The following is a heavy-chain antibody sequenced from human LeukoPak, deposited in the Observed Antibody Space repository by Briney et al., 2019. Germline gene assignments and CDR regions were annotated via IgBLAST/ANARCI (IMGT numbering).Heavy chain of an antibody. V-gene: IGHV1-69*13. Sequence: ASVKVSCKASGGTFISYAISWVRQAPGQGLEWMGGIIPIFGTANYAQKFQGRVTITADESTSTAYMELSSLRSEDTAVYYCAIPTVTTGAVGYYYCGMDVWGQGTTVTVSS. J-gene: IGHJ6*02. D-gene: IGHD4-17*01. CDR3: AIPTVTTGAVGYYYCGMDV. CDR1: GGTFISYA. CDR2: IIPIFGTA.